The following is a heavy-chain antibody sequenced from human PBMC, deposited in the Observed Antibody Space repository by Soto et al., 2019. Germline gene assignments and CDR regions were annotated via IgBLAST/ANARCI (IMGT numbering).Heavy chain of an antibody. J-gene: IGHJ4*02. Sequence: QLQLQESGPGLVKPSETLSLTCTVSGGSISSSSYYWGWIRQPPGKGLEWIGSIYYSGSTYYNPSLKSRVTISVDTSKNQFSLKLSSVTAADTAVYYCARVTGTTGLFDYWGQGTLVTVSS. CDR1: GGSISSSSYY. V-gene: IGHV4-39*01. CDR3: ARVTGTTGLFDY. CDR2: IYYSGST. D-gene: IGHD1-20*01.